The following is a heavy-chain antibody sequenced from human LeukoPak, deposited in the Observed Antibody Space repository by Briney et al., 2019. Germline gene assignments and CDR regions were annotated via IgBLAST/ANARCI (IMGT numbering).Heavy chain of an antibody. J-gene: IGHJ5*02. CDR2: ISGSGGST. V-gene: IGHV3-23*01. CDR1: GFTFRTYA. Sequence: GGSLRLSCAASGFTFRTYAMSWVRQAPGKGLEWVSAISGSGGSTYYADSVKGRFTISRDNSKNTLYLQMNSLRAEDTAVYYCVLDIVVVPAAIRRFDPWGQGTLVTVSS. D-gene: IGHD2-2*01. CDR3: VLDIVVVPAAIRRFDP.